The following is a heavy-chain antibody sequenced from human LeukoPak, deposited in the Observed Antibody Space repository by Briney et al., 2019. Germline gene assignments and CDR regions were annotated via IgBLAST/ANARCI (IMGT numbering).Heavy chain of an antibody. D-gene: IGHD4-17*01. CDR1: GFTLSNYD. CDR3: ARESRTARDDY. Sequence: HPGGSLRLSCAASGFTLSNYDMHWVRQATGEGLEWVSGIDIAGDTYYPGSVRGRFTISRDNAKNSLYLQMNSLRAEDTAVYYCARESRTARDDYWGQGTLVTVSS. CDR2: IDIAGDT. J-gene: IGHJ4*02. V-gene: IGHV3-13*01.